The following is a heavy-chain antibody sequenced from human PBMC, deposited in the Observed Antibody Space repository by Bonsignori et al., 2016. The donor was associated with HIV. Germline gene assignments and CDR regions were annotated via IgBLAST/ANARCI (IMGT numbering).Heavy chain of an antibody. J-gene: IGHJ4*02. CDR1: GGSFNGFY. Sequence: QVHLQQWGAGLLRPSETLSLTCSVSGGSFNGFYWSWIRQPPGKGLEWIGEINHSGSTNYNPSLKSRLTMSVDTSKRQFSLNLTSVTAADTAFYFCARARGLFDFWSQGSLVTISS. D-gene: IGHD3/OR15-3a*01. V-gene: IGHV4-34*01. CDR3: ARARGLFDF. CDR2: INHSGST.